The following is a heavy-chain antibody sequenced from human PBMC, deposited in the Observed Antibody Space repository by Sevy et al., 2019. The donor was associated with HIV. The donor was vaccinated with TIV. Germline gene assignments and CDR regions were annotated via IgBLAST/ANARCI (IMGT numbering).Heavy chain of an antibody. CDR2: IYSDETT. D-gene: IGHD5-18*01. CDR1: GFSVNSNY. V-gene: IGHV3-66*01. J-gene: IGHJ4*02. Sequence: GGSLRLSCAASGFSVNSNYMTWVRQAPGKGLEGVSVIYSDETTYHADSVKDRFTISRDNSKNRLYLQMSSLRAEDTAIYYCARGKSRYGYALNYWGQGTLVTVSS. CDR3: ARGKSRYGYALNY.